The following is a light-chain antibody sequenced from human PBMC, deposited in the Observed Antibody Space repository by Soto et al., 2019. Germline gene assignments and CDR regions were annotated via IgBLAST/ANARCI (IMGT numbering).Light chain of an antibody. CDR1: QSINKS. CDR2: GTS. Sequence: DIQLTQSPSSLSASVGDRVTITCRASQSINKSLNWYQQKPGKAPNLLIYGTSILQSGVPSRFSGRGSGTGFTLTISNLQREDFATYYCQQSYSSSWTFGQGTKVDI. J-gene: IGKJ1*01. V-gene: IGKV1-39*01. CDR3: QQSYSSSWT.